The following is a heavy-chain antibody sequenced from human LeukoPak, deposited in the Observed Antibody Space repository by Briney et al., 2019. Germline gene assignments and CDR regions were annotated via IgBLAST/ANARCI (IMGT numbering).Heavy chain of an antibody. J-gene: IGHJ6*04. V-gene: IGHV4-31*03. CDR3: ARAMVRGVIGHYYGMDV. CDR2: IYYSGST. CDR1: AGSISSGGYY. D-gene: IGHD3-10*01. Sequence: SETLSLTCTVSAGSISSGGYYWSWIRQHPGKGLEWIGYIYYSGSTYYNPSLKSRVTISVDTSKNQFSLKLSSVTAADTAVYYCARAMVRGVIGHYYGMDVWGKGTTVTVSS.